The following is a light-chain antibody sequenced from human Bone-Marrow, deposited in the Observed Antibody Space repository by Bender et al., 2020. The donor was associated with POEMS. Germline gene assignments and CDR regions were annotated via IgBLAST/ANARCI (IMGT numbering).Light chain of an antibody. CDR1: SSDVGSYNY. Sequence: QSALAQPASVSGSPGQSITISCTGASSDVGSYNYVSWYQQHPGKAPKVIIYDVTNRPSGVSNRFSGSKSGNTASLTISGLQAEDEADYYCSSYSISTTLVFGTGTKVTVL. CDR2: DVT. V-gene: IGLV2-14*03. J-gene: IGLJ1*01. CDR3: SSYSISTTLV.